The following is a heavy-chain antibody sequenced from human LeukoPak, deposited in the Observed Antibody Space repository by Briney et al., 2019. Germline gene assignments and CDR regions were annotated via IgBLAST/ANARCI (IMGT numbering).Heavy chain of an antibody. D-gene: IGHD6-6*01. CDR2: IKQDGSEK. V-gene: IGHV3-7*01. CDR1: GFTFSSYW. J-gene: IGHJ4*02. Sequence: GGSLRLSCAASGFTFSSYWMSWVRQAPGKGLEWVANIKQDGSEKYYVDSVKGRFTISRDNAKNTLYLQMNSLRAEDTAVYYCATSSSSAKYFYFDSWGQGTLVTVSS. CDR3: ATSSSSAKYFYFDS.